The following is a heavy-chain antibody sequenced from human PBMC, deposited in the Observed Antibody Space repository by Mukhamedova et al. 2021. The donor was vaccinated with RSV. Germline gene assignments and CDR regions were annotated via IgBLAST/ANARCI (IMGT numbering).Heavy chain of an antibody. CDR3: AKDGGSSWQLPFDY. V-gene: IGHV3-30*18. D-gene: IGHD6-13*01. CDR2: ISYDGSNK. J-gene: IGHJ4*02. Sequence: GAVISYDGSNKYYADSVKGRFTISRDNSKNTLYLQMNSLRAEDTAVYYCAKDGGSSWQLPFDYWGQGTLVTVSS.